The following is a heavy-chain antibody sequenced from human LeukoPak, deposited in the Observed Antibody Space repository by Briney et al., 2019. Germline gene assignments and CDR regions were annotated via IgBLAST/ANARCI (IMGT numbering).Heavy chain of an antibody. CDR2: IYPDDSDS. D-gene: IGHD6-25*01. CDR1: GYSFTTYW. J-gene: IGHJ4*02. Sequence: GDSLKISCKASGYSFTTYWIGWVRQMPGKGLEWMGNIYPDDSDSRYSPPLQGQVTISADRSINTAYLQWSSLKASDTAIYYCARSGSSSGRYEDYWGQGTLVTVSS. CDR3: ARSGSSSGRYEDY. V-gene: IGHV5-51*01.